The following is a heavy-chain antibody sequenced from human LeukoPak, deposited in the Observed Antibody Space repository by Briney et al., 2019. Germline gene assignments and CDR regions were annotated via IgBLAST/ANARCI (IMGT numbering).Heavy chain of an antibody. J-gene: IGHJ4*02. CDR2: IYWDDDK. CDR3: AHARGTYYYGSGSYPFGN. CDR1: GFSLSTSGVG. Sequence: KESGPTLVNPTQTLTLTCTFSGFSLSTSGVGVGWIRQPPGKALEWLALIYWDDDKRYSPSLESRLTITKDTSKNQVVLTMTNMDPVDTATYYCAHARGTYYYGSGSYPFGNWGQGTLVTVSS. V-gene: IGHV2-5*02. D-gene: IGHD3-10*01.